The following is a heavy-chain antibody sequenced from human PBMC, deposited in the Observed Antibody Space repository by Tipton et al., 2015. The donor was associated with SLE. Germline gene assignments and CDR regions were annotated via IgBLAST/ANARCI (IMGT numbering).Heavy chain of an antibody. D-gene: IGHD6-13*01. V-gene: IGHV4-4*07. CDR3: ARHRAGGMRDY. CDR1: GGSISDYY. Sequence: TLSLTCTVPGGSISDYYWSWIRQPAGQELGWIGHSFSNGSTNYNPPPRSRVTMSVDTSKNQFPLKLSSVTAADTAVYYCARHRAGGMRDYWGQGTLVTVSS. J-gene: IGHJ4*02. CDR2: SFSNGST.